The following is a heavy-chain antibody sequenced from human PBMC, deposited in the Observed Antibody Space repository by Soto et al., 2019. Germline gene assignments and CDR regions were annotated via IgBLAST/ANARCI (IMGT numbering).Heavy chain of an antibody. D-gene: IGHD2-21*02. V-gene: IGHV3-7*01. J-gene: IGHJ4*02. CDR3: ARSIVVVTALDY. Sequence: PGGSLRLSCAASGFTFTNHWMTWVRQAPGKGLEWVANIKQDGSEKSYVDSVEGRFTISRDTSASTAYMELSSLRSEDTAVYYCARSIVVVTALDYWGQGTLVTVSS. CDR1: GFTFTNHW. CDR2: IKQDGSEK.